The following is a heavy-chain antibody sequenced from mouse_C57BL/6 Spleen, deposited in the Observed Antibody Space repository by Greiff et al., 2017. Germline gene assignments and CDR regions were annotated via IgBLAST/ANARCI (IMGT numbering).Heavy chain of an antibody. V-gene: IGHV1-42*01. Sequence: EVKLMESGPELVKPGASVKISCKASGYSFTGYYMNWVKQSPEKSLEWIGEINPSTGGTTYNQTFKATATLTVDNSSSTAYMQLKSLTSEDSAVYYCARRYDYDLPWFAYWGQGTLVTVSA. CDR3: ARRYDYDLPWFAY. CDR2: INPSTGGT. J-gene: IGHJ3*01. CDR1: GYSFTGYY. D-gene: IGHD2-4*01.